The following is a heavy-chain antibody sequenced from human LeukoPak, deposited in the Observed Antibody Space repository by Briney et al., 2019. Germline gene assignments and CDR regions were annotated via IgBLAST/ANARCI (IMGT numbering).Heavy chain of an antibody. CDR2: ISYDGSNK. Sequence: GRSLRLSCAASGFTFSSYAMHWVRQAPGKGLEWVAVISYDGSNKYYADSVKGRFTISRDNAKNSLYLQMNSLRAEDTAVYYCASLLADYGGNSLFDYWGQGTLVTVSS. CDR3: ASLLADYGGNSLFDY. V-gene: IGHV3-30-3*01. J-gene: IGHJ4*02. D-gene: IGHD4-23*01. CDR1: GFTFSSYA.